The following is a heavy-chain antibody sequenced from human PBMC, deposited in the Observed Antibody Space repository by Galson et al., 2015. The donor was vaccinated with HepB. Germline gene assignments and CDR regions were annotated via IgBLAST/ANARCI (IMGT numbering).Heavy chain of an antibody. D-gene: IGHD6-13*01. J-gene: IGHJ3*02. CDR2: ISSSSSYT. CDR1: GFTFSDYY. V-gene: IGHV3-11*06. CDR3: ARYSRSWREAFDI. Sequence: SLRLSCAASGFTFSDYYMSWIRQAPGKGLEWVSYISSSSSYTNYADSVKGRFTISRDNAKNSLYLQMNSLRAEDTAVYYCARYSRSWREAFDIWGQGTMVTVSS.